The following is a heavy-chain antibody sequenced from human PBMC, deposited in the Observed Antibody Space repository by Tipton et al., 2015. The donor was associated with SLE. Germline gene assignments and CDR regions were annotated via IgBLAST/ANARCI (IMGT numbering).Heavy chain of an antibody. CDR2: ISHTGRT. V-gene: IGHV4-4*02. CDR3: ARVGDVNVVPSRSDRHFDY. D-gene: IGHD2-21*02. J-gene: IGHJ4*02. CDR1: GASIISLNW. Sequence: TLSLTCTVSGASIISLNWWTWVRQPPGKGLEWIGEISHTGRTNYKPSLKSRVIITVDKSKNQFSLNLSSVTAADTAVYYCARVGDVNVVPSRSDRHFDYWGQGFLVTVSS.